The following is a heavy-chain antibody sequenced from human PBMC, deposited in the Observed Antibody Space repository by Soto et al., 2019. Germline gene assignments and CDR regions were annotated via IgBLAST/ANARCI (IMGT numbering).Heavy chain of an antibody. D-gene: IGHD6-13*01. CDR1: GFTFSGSA. V-gene: IGHV3-73*01. J-gene: IGHJ6*02. Sequence: GGSLRLSCAASGFTFSGSAMHWVRQASGKGLEWVGRIRSKANGYGTAYAASVKGRFTISRDDSKNTAYLQMNSLKTEDTAVYYCTRPGSSSGDYYYYYGMDVWGQGTTVTVSS. CDR2: IRSKANGYGT. CDR3: TRPGSSSGDYYYYYGMDV.